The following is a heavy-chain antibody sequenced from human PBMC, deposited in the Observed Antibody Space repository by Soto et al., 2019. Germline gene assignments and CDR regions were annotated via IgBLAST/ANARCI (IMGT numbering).Heavy chain of an antibody. CDR2: INHSGHT. J-gene: IGHJ4*02. CDR3: ARRSPRDSSGYYFDY. D-gene: IGHD3-22*01. V-gene: IGHV4-34*01. CDR1: GGSFGGYW. Sequence: QVQLQQWGAGLLTPSETLSLTCAVYGGSFGGYWWTWVRQPPGKGLEWVGEINHSGHTNYNSSLKSRVTISEYRSKSQFSLRLNSMTAADTAVYYCARRSPRDSSGYYFDYWGRGTLVTVSS.